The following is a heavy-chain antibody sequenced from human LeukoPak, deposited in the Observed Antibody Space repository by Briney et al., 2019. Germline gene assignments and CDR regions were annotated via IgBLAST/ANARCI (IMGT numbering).Heavy chain of an antibody. V-gene: IGHV1-69*13. CDR3: ARGITIFGVVWYY. CDR1: GGTFSSYA. J-gene: IGHJ4*02. Sequence: SVKVSCKASGGTFSSYAISWVRQAPGQGLEWMGGIIPIFGTANYAQKFQGRVTITADESTSTAYMELSSLRSEDTAVDYCARGITIFGVVWYYWGQGTLVTVSS. D-gene: IGHD3-3*01. CDR2: IIPIFGTA.